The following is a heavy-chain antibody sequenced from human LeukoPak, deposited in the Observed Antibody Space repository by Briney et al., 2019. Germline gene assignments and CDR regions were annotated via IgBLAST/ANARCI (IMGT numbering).Heavy chain of an antibody. J-gene: IGHJ4*02. CDR2: IKQDGSEK. D-gene: IGHD2-2*01. CDR3: ARNKGAYCSSPSCPPLDY. V-gene: IGHV3-7*01. Sequence: GGSLRLSCAASGFTFSSYWMSWVRQAPGKGLEWVANIKQDGSEKYYVDSVKGRFTISRDNAKNSLYLQMNSLRAEDTAVYYWARNKGAYCSSPSCPPLDYWGQGPLATFP. CDR1: GFTFSSYW.